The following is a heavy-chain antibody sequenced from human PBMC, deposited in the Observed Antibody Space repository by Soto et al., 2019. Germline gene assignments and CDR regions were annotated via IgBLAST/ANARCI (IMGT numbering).Heavy chain of an antibody. V-gene: IGHV3-23*01. CDR2: ISGSGGSA. CDR1: GFTFSSYA. D-gene: IGHD3-16*02. CDR3: AKDRFMITFGGVIVKSRADAFDI. Sequence: GGSLRLSCAGSGFTFSSYAMSWVRQAPGKGLEWVSAISGSGGSAYYADSVKGRFTISRDNSKNTLYLQMNSLRAEDTAVYYCAKDRFMITFGGVIVKSRADAFDIWGQGTMVTVS. J-gene: IGHJ3*02.